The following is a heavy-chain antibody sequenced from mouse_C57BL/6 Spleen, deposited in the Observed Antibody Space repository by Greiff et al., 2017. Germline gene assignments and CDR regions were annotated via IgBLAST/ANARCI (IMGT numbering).Heavy chain of an antibody. Sequence: EVQLQQSGPELVKPGDSVKISCKASGYSFTGYFMNWVMQSHGKSLEWIGRINPYNGDTFYNQKFKGKATLTVDKSSSTAHMELRSLTSEDSAVYYCARGGSYYSNYWYFDVWGTGTTVTVSS. J-gene: IGHJ1*03. D-gene: IGHD2-5*01. CDR1: GYSFTGYF. CDR3: ARGGSYYSNYWYFDV. V-gene: IGHV1-20*01. CDR2: INPYNGDT.